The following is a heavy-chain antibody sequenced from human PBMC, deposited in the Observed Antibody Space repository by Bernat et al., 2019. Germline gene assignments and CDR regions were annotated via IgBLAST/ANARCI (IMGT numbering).Heavy chain of an antibody. Sequence: QVQLVESGGGVVQPGRSLRLSCAASGFTFSSYGMHWVRQAPGKGLEWVAVIWYDGSNKSYSDSVQGRFTISRDNSKNTLYLQMNSLRAEDTAVYYCARNPGWGAAAGNYYYYGMDVWGQGTTVTVSS. CDR3: ARNPGWGAAAGNYYYYGMDV. CDR1: GFTFSSYG. V-gene: IGHV3-33*01. J-gene: IGHJ6*02. CDR2: IWYDGSNK. D-gene: IGHD6-13*01.